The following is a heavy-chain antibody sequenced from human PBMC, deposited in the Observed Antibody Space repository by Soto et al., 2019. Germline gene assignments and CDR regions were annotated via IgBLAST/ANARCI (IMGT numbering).Heavy chain of an antibody. CDR2: IYYSGST. CDR3: ARGHDYGDYAEYFQH. D-gene: IGHD4-17*01. Sequence: QVQLQESGPGLVKPSETLSLTCTVSGGSISSYYWSWIRQPPGKGLEWIGYIYYSGSTNYNPSLKSRVTTSVDTSKNQFSLKLSSVTAADTAVYYCARGHDYGDYAEYFQHWGQGTLVTVSS. CDR1: GGSISSYY. V-gene: IGHV4-59*01. J-gene: IGHJ1*01.